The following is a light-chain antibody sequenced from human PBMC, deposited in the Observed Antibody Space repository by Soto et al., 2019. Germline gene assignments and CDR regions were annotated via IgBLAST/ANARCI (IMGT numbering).Light chain of an antibody. CDR3: QSDDSGRSARV. V-gene: IGLV1-40*01. CDR2: GNN. Sequence: QSVLTQPPSVSGAPGQGVTIDCTGSSSNIGAGYDVHWYQQLPGTAPKLLIFGNNNRPSGVPDRFSGSKSGTSASLAITGLQAEDDADYNGQSDDSGRSARVFGGGTKLTVL. CDR1: SSNIGAGYD. J-gene: IGLJ3*02.